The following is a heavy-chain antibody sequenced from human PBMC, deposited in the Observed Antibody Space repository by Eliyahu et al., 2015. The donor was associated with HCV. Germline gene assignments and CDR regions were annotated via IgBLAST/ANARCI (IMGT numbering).Heavy chain of an antibody. CDR3: AKSSRAYGSGSYWGFDF. J-gene: IGHJ4*02. V-gene: IGHV3-30-3*01. Sequence: HLVESGGGVVQPGRSLRLSCAASGFTFSRYPMHWVRQAPGKGLEWVAVISYDASNKYYADSVKGRFSVSRDNSKNTLYLQMNSLRAEDTAVYYCAKSSRAYGSGSYWGFDFWGLGTLVTVSS. CDR1: GFTFSRYP. CDR2: ISYDASNK. D-gene: IGHD3-10*01.